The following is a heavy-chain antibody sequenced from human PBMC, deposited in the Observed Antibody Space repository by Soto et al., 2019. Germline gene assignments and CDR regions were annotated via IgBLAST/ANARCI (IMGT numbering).Heavy chain of an antibody. CDR3: ASTDRTPDDSNWFDP. CDR1: FCSISSSSYY. V-gene: IGHV4-39*01. J-gene: IGHJ5*02. Sequence: SETLSPTCTFSFCSISSSSYYWGWIRQPPGKGLEWIGSIYYSPFTYYNPFLKSRVTITISTSKNQSSLYLSSLTAADTAAQKCASTDRTPDDSNWFDPGGRGTLGTVSS. D-gene: IGHD3-16*01. CDR2: IYYSPFT.